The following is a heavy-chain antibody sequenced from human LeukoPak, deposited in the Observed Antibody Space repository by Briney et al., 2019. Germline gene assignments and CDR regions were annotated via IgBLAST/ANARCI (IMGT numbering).Heavy chain of an antibody. CDR2: INPNSGGT. D-gene: IGHD3-3*01. Sequence: ASVTVSCKPSGYTLTDYYMHWVRQAPGQGLEWMGWINPNSGGTNYAQKFQGRVTMTRDTSISTAYMELSRLRSDDTAVYYCARGVPFYYDFWSGYSGDYWGQGTLVTVSS. CDR3: ARGVPFYYDFWSGYSGDY. V-gene: IGHV1-2*02. J-gene: IGHJ4*02. CDR1: GYTLTDYY.